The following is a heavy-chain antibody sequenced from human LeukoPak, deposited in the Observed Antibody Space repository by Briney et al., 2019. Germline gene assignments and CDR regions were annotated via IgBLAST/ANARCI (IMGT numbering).Heavy chain of an antibody. CDR1: EFTFSSYT. CDR2: ISSSSSTI. V-gene: IGHV3-48*01. Sequence: PGGSLRLSCAASEFTFSSYTMNWVRQAPGKGLEWVSYISSSSSTIYYADSVKGRFTVSRDNAKNSPYLQMNSLRAEDTAVYYCARVNALDYWGQGALVTVSS. CDR3: ARVNALDY. J-gene: IGHJ4*02.